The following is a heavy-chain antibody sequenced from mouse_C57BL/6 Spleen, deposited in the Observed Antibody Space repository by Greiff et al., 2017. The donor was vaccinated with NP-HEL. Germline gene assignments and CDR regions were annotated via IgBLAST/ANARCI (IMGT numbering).Heavy chain of an antibody. V-gene: IGHV1-69*01. CDR3: ARSEGGDFDY. J-gene: IGHJ2*01. Sequence: QVQLQQSGAELVMPGASVKLSCKASGYTFTSYWMHWVKQRPGQGLEWIGEIDPSDSYTNYNQKFKGKSTLTVDKSSSTAYMQLSSLTSEDSAVYYCARSEGGDFDYWGQGTTLTVSS. CDR2: IDPSDSYT. CDR1: GYTFTSYW.